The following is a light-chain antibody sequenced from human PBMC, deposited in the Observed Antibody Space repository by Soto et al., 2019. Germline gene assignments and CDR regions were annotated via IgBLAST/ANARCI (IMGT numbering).Light chain of an antibody. J-gene: IGLJ2*01. CDR2: RNN. V-gene: IGLV1-47*01. Sequence: QPVLTQPPSASGTPGQRVTISCSGSSSNIGSNYVYWYQQLPGTAPKLLIYRNNQRPSGVPDRFSGSKSGTSASLDISGLRSEDEAEYYCAAWDDSLSGRVVFGGGTKLTVL. CDR1: SSNIGSNY. CDR3: AAWDDSLSGRVV.